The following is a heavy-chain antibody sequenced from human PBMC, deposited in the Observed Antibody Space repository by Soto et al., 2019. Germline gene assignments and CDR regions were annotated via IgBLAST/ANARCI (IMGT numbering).Heavy chain of an antibody. V-gene: IGHV3-30-3*01. CDR1: GFTFSSYA. D-gene: IGHD6-6*01. CDR3: ASGRGSEYSSSSRNFHYYGMDV. CDR2: ISYDGSNK. J-gene: IGHJ6*02. Sequence: GGSLRLSCAASGFTFSSYAMHWVRQAPGKGLEWVAVISYDGSNKYYADSVKGRFTISRDNSKNTLYLQMNSLKPEDTAVSYCASGRGSEYSSSSRNFHYYGMDVWGQGTTVTVSS.